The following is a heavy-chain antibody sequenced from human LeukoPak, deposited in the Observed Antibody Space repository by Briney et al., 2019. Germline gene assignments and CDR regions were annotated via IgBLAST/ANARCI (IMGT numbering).Heavy chain of an antibody. V-gene: IGHV3-21*01. CDR1: GFSFSDYY. Sequence: PGGSLRLSCAASGFSFSDYYMNWIRQAPGKGLEWVSSISSSSSYKYYTDSVKGRFTISRDNAKNSLYLQMNSLRAEDTAVYYCARSAAGTYYWGQGTLVTVSS. CDR3: ARSAAGTYY. J-gene: IGHJ4*02. D-gene: IGHD1-1*01. CDR2: ISSSSSYK.